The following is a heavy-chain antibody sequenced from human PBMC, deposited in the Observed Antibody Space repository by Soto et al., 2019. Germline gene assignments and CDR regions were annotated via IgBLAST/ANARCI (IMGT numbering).Heavy chain of an antibody. Sequence: SVKGSCKASGGTFSSYAISWVRQAPGQGLEWMGGIIPIFGTANYAQKFQGRVTITADESTSTAYMELSSLRSEDTAVYYCATLAVAGTFDYWGQGTLVTVSS. CDR3: ATLAVAGTFDY. V-gene: IGHV1-69*13. CDR1: GGTFSSYA. D-gene: IGHD6-19*01. CDR2: IIPIFGTA. J-gene: IGHJ4*02.